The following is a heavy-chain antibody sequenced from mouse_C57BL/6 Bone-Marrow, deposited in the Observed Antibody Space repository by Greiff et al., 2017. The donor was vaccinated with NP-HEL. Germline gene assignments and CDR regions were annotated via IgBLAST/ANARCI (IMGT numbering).Heavy chain of an antibody. Sequence: VQLQQSGAELVKPGASVKLSCTASGFNIKDYYMHWVKQRTEQGLEWIGRIDPEDGETQYAPKFQGKATLTADTSSNTAYLQLSSLTSEDAAVYYCARDYGSSWFAYWGQGTLVTVSA. J-gene: IGHJ3*01. CDR2: IDPEDGET. V-gene: IGHV14-2*01. D-gene: IGHD1-1*01. CDR1: GFNIKDYY. CDR3: ARDYGSSWFAY.